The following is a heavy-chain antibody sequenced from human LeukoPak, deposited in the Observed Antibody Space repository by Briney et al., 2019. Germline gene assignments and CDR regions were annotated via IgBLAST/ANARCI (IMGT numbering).Heavy chain of an antibody. CDR1: GYTFTGYY. CDR2: INTNTGNP. V-gene: IGHV7-4-1*02. CDR3: ARAPATMIVVVLDY. J-gene: IGHJ4*02. D-gene: IGHD3-22*01. Sequence: ASVKVSCKASGYTFTGYYMHWVRQAPGQGLEWMGWINTNTGNPTYAQGFTGRFVFSLDTSVSTAYLQISSLKAEDTAVYHCARAPATMIVVVLDYWGQGTLVTVSS.